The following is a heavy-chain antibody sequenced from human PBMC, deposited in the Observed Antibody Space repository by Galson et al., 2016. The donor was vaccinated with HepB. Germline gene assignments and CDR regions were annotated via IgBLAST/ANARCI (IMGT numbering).Heavy chain of an antibody. Sequence: SLRLSCAASGFTFSRYTMHWVRQAPGKGLEWMAAISYDGSNKHYADSVKGRFTISRDNSKNTLYLQMNSLRAEDTTVYYCARDRVHDGGDAFDLWGQGTMVTVSS. J-gene: IGHJ3*01. CDR3: ARDRVHDGGDAFDL. V-gene: IGHV3-30*04. CDR1: GFTFSRYT. D-gene: IGHD2-15*01. CDR2: ISYDGSNK.